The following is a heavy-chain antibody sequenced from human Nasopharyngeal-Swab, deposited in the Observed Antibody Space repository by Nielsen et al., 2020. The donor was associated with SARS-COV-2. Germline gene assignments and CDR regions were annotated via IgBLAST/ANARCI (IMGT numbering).Heavy chain of an antibody. V-gene: IGHV3-23*01. D-gene: IGHD4-17*01. CDR3: AGGQGTVTTYYYYGMDV. Sequence: GESLKISCAASGFTFRNFAMHWVRQGPGKGLEWVSVISGDNENTYYADSVKGRFTIYRDNSKNTLYLQMNSLRAEDTAVYYCAGGQGTVTTYYYYGMDVWGQGTTVTVSS. CDR1: GFTFRNFA. J-gene: IGHJ6*02. CDR2: ISGDNENT.